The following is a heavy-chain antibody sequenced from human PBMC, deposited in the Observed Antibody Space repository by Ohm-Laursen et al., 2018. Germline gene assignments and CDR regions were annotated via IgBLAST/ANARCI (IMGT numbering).Heavy chain of an antibody. J-gene: IGHJ4*02. CDR1: GYTFSDYY. D-gene: IGHD6-6*01. V-gene: IGHV1-2*02. CDR3: ARTHSTSSSDY. CDR2: INPNSGGT. Sequence: SVKVSCKASGYTFSDYYMHWVRQAPGQGLEWMGWINPNSGGTSYAQNFQGRVTLTRDTSISTAYMELSRLRSDDTAVYYCARTHSTSSSDYWGQGTLVTVSS.